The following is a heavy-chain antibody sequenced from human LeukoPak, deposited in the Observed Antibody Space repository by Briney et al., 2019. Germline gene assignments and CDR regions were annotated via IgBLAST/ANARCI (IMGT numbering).Heavy chain of an antibody. CDR3: ARDRELGY. J-gene: IGHJ4*02. CDR1: GGSISSSSYY. D-gene: IGHD3-10*01. V-gene: IGHV4-39*07. Sequence: SETLSLTCIVSGGSISSSSYYWGWVRQPPGKGLEWIGEINHSGSTNYNPSLKSRVTISVDTSKNQFSLKLSSVTAADTAVYYCARDRELGYWGQGTLVTVSS. CDR2: INHSGST.